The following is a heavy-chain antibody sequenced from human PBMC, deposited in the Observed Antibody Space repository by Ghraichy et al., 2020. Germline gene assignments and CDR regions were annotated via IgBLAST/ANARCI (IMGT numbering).Heavy chain of an antibody. CDR1: GFTFSSYW. Sequence: GGSLRLSCAASGFTFSSYWMHWVRQAPGKGLVWVSRINSDGSSTSYADSVKGRFTISRDNAKNTLYLQMNSLRAEDTAVYYCARCGYYYYGMDVWGQGTTVTVSS. CDR2: INSDGSST. CDR3: ARCGYYYYGMDV. V-gene: IGHV3-74*01. J-gene: IGHJ6*02.